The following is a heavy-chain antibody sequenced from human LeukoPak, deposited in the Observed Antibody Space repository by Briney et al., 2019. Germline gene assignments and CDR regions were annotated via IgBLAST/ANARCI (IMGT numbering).Heavy chain of an antibody. V-gene: IGHV4-59*01. CDR3: ARLRYDILNFDY. CDR1: GGSISSYY. D-gene: IGHD3-9*01. CDR2: IYYSGST. J-gene: IGHJ4*02. Sequence: SETLSLTCTVSGGSISSYYWSWIRQPPGKGLEWIGYIYYSGSTNYNPSLKSRVTISVDTSKNQFSLKLSSVTAADTAVYYCARLRYDILNFDYWGQGTLVTVSS.